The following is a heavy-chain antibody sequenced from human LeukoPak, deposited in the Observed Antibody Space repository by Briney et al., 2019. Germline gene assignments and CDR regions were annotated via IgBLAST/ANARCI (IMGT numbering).Heavy chain of an antibody. D-gene: IGHD6-19*01. CDR3: ARSAHSSGWYDY. J-gene: IGHJ4*02. V-gene: IGHV4-30-4*08. CDR1: GCSISRGDYC. CDR2: MSNSGST. Sequence: PSQTLSLTCTVSGCSISRGDYCWNWTRHPPGKGREWIRYMSNSGSTYYNPSLKSRVTISVDTSKNQFSLKLNSVTAADTAVYYCARSAHSSGWYDYWGQGTLVTVSS.